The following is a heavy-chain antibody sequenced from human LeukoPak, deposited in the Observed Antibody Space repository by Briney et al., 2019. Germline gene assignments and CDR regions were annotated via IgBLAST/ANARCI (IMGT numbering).Heavy chain of an antibody. V-gene: IGHV3-23*01. CDR1: GFTFSSYA. J-gene: IGHJ6*02. CDR2: ITGSGGYT. D-gene: IGHD6-19*01. Sequence: GGSVRLSCAASGFTFSSYAMTWVRQAPGKGLEWVSTITGSGGYTYYADSVKGRFTISRDNAKNSLYLQMNSLRAEDTAVYYCARSRGWYDYYYGMDVWGQGTTVTVSS. CDR3: ARSRGWYDYYYGMDV.